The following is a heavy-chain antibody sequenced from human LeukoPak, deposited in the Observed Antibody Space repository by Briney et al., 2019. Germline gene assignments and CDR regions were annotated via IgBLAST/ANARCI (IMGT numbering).Heavy chain of an antibody. J-gene: IGHJ6*02. CDR3: ARVGYSSGWYSSYYGMDV. D-gene: IGHD6-19*01. CDR1: GGSFSGYY. V-gene: IGHV4-34*01. CDR2: INHSGST. Sequence: SETLSLTCAVYGGSFSGYYWSWIRQPPGKGLEWIGEINHSGSTNYNPSLKSRVTISVDTSKNQFSLKLSSVTAADTAVYYCARVGYSSGWYSSYYGMDVWGQGTTVTVSS.